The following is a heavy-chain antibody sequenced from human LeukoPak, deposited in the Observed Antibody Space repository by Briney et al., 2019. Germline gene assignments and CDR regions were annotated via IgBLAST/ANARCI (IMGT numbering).Heavy chain of an antibody. CDR1: GGSISSYY. CDR2: IYTSGST. D-gene: IGHD3-22*01. J-gene: IGHJ4*02. Sequence: SETLSLTCTVSGGSISSYYWSWIRQPAGKGLEWIVRIYTSGSTNYNPSLKSRVTISVDKSKNQFSLKLSSVTAADTAVYYCARERGGKIVVVITDWGQGTLVTVSS. V-gene: IGHV4-4*07. CDR3: ARERGGKIVVVITD.